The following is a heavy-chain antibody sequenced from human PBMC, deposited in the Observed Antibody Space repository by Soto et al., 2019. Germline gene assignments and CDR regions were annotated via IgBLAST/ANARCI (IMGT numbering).Heavy chain of an antibody. CDR2: IVVASGRT. CDR3: SADHPHTAIGWRV. Sequence: SVKVSCKASGFDFGSFGIQFLRQTRGRGLEWIGWIVVASGRTNYARQFQGRVAFSRDMSSTTAYMDLYDLKSDDTAVYFCSADHPHTAIGWRVWGQGTRVTFSS. V-gene: IGHV1-58*02. CDR1: GFDFGSFG. J-gene: IGHJ6*02. D-gene: IGHD6-19*01.